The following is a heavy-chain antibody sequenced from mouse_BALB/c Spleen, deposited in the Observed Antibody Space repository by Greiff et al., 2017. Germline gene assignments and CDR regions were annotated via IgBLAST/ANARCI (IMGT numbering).Heavy chain of an antibody. CDR1: GYTFTSYW. V-gene: IGHV1-7*01. Sequence: VQLQQSGAELAKPGASVKMSCKASGYTFTSYWMHWVKQRPGQGLEWIGYINPSTGYTEYNQKFKDKATLTADKSSSTAYMQLSSLTSEDSAVYYCAREGYGSSYGDWGQGTTLTVSS. J-gene: IGHJ2*01. CDR3: AREGYGSSYGD. D-gene: IGHD1-1*01. CDR2: INPSTGYT.